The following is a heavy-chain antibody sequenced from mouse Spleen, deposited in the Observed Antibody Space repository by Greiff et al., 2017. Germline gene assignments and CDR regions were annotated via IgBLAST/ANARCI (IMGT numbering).Heavy chain of an antibody. CDR1: GYTFTDYN. Sequence: VQLQQSGPELVKPGASVKIPCKASGYTFTDYNMDWVKQSHGKSLEWIGDINPNNGGTIYNQNFKDKATLTADKSSSTAYMQLSSLTYEDSAVYYCARRPDRYDGAIGFDYWGQGTTLTVSS. CDR2: INPNNGGT. CDR3: ARRPDRYDGAIGFDY. J-gene: IGHJ2*01. V-gene: IGHV1-18*01. D-gene: IGHD2-14*01.